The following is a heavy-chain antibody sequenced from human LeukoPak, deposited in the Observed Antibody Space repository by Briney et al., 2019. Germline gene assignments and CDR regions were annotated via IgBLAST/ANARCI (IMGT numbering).Heavy chain of an antibody. CDR2: ISYDGSNK. J-gene: IGHJ4*02. V-gene: IGHV3-30*18. CDR1: GFTFSSYG. CDR3: AKDMSCSSIGCPLDY. Sequence: GGSLRLSCAASGFTFSSYGMHWVRQAPGKGLEWVAVISYDGSNKNYADSVKGRFTISRDNSKNTLYLQMNSLRAEDTAAYYCAKDMSCSSIGCPLDYWGQGTLVTVSS. D-gene: IGHD2-2*01.